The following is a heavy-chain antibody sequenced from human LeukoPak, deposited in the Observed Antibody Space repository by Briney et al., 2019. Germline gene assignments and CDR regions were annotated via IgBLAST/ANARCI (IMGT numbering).Heavy chain of an antibody. D-gene: IGHD6-13*01. CDR1: GGSISSSTYY. V-gene: IGHV4-39*01. CDR3: ARQAYSSNLGWFDP. Sequence: SETLSLTCSVSGGSISSSTYYWGWIRQPPGKGLEWIGNIYNSGSTYYNPSLKSRVPISVDTSKNQFSLKLSSVTAADTAVYYCARQAYSSNLGWFDPWGQGTLVTVSS. CDR2: IYNSGST. J-gene: IGHJ5*02.